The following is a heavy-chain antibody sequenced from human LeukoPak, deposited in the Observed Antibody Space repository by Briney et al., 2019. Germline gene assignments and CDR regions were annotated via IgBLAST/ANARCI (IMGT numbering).Heavy chain of an antibody. CDR1: GFTFGNYA. Sequence: GGSLRLSCAASGFTFGNYAMSWVRQAAGKGLEWVSGINDSGGNTYYADSVKGRFTISRDNSKNTLYLQMSSLRADDTAVYYCAKEGASIAARLGYYYGMDVWGQGTTVTVSS. D-gene: IGHD6-13*01. CDR3: AKEGASIAARLGYYYGMDV. J-gene: IGHJ6*02. V-gene: IGHV3-23*01. CDR2: INDSGGNT.